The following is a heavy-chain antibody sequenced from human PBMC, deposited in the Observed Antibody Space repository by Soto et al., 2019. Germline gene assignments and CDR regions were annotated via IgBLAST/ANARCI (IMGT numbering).Heavy chain of an antibody. D-gene: IGHD3-22*01. Sequence: LRLSCAASGFTFSTYEMNWVRQAPGKGLEWVSYISSSGSIIYYADSVKGRFTISRDNAKNSLYLQMNSLRAEDTAVYYCARGVLYYYDSSGYPHWFDPWGQGTLVTVSS. V-gene: IGHV3-48*03. CDR3: ARGVLYYYDSSGYPHWFDP. J-gene: IGHJ5*02. CDR1: GFTFSTYE. CDR2: ISSSGSII.